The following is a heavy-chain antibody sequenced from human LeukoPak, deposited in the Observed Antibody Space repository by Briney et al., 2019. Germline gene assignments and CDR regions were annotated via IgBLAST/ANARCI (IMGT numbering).Heavy chain of an antibody. CDR2: IYYSGST. Sequence: TSETLSLTCTVSGGSISSYYWSWIRQPPGKGLEWIGYIYYSGSTNYNPSLKSRVTISVDSSKNQFSLKLSSVTAADTAVYYCARTTEGGYTYDYFYYYYMDVWGKGTTVTISS. V-gene: IGHV4-59*01. CDR1: GGSISSYY. D-gene: IGHD5-18*01. J-gene: IGHJ6*03. CDR3: ARTTEGGYTYDYFYYYYMDV.